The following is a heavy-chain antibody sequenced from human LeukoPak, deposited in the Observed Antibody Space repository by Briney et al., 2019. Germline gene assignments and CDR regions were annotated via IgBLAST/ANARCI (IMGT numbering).Heavy chain of an antibody. CDR1: GGSISSYY. CDR2: IYTSGST. CDR3: ARDRRLRWLPIDAFDI. Sequence: SETLSLTCTVSGGSISSYYWSWIRQPAVKGLEWIGRIYTSGSTNYNPSLKSRVTMSVDTSKNQFSLKLSSVTAADTAVYYCARDRRLRWLPIDAFDIWGQGTMVTVSS. J-gene: IGHJ3*02. V-gene: IGHV4-4*07. D-gene: IGHD5-24*01.